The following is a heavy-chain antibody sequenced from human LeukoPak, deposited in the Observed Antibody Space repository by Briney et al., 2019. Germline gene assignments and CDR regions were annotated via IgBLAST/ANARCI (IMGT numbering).Heavy chain of an antibody. D-gene: IGHD3-10*01. CDR3: ARTYGPGSYFGY. CDR2: IKQGGSEK. CDR1: GFTFGTFW. V-gene: IGHV3-7*03. Sequence: SGGSLRLSCEASGFTFGTFWMSWVRQAPGKGLEWVANIKQGGSEKNYVDSVKGRFTISRDYAKNSLYLQMNSLRAEDTAVYYCARTYGPGSYFGYWGQGTLVTVSS. J-gene: IGHJ4*02.